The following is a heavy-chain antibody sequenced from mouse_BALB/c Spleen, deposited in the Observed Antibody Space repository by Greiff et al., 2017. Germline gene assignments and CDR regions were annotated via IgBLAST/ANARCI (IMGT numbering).Heavy chain of an antibody. D-gene: IGHD1-1*01. CDR1: GFTFSSYW. V-gene: IGHV6-3*03. Sequence: EVKLMESGGGLVQPGGSMKLSCVASGFTFSSYWMSWVRQSPEKGLEWVAEIRLKSDNYATHYAESVKGKFTISRDDSKSRLYLQMNSLRAEDTGIYYCTCYGSSYWYFDVWGAGTTVTVSS. CDR3: TCYGSSYWYFDV. CDR2: IRLKSDNYAT. J-gene: IGHJ1*01.